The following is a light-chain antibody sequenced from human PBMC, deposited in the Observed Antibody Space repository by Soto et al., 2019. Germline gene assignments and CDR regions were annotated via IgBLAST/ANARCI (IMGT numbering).Light chain of an antibody. J-gene: IGKJ3*01. CDR2: AAS. CDR3: QNLDSAAFT. V-gene: IGKV1-27*01. CDR1: QDISNY. Sequence: DIPMTQSPPSLSASVGDRVTITCRASQDISNYLAWYQQRPGKVPRLLIHAASTLQSGVPSRFSGSGYGTDFTLTISSLLPEDAATYYCQNLDSAAFTFGPGTKVDIK.